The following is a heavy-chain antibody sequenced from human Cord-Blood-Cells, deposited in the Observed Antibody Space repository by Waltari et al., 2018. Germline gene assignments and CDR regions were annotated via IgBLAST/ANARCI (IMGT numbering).Heavy chain of an antibody. CDR2: ITPILGIA. Sequence: QVQLVQSGAEVKKPGSSVKVSCKASGGTFSSYAISWVRQAPGQGLEWMGRITPILGIANYAQKFQGSVTITADKATSTAYMELSSLRSEDTAVYYCASLPAAATFDYWGQGTLVTVSS. D-gene: IGHD2-15*01. J-gene: IGHJ4*02. V-gene: IGHV1-69*09. CDR1: GGTFSSYA. CDR3: ASLPAAATFDY.